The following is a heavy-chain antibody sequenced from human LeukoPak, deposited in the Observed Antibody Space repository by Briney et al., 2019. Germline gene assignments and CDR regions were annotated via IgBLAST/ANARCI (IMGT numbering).Heavy chain of an antibody. D-gene: IGHD4-17*01. Sequence: PGGSLRLSCAAPGFPFSSYSMNWVRPAPGKGLEWVSSLSSSSRHIYYADSVKGRFTIFRDDAKNSLFLQMDSLRVEDTAMYYCVRDFSTVTTAYLHHWGQGTLLTVSS. CDR1: GFPFSSYS. CDR3: VRDFSTVTTAYLHH. CDR2: LSSSSRHI. V-gene: IGHV3-21*04. J-gene: IGHJ1*01.